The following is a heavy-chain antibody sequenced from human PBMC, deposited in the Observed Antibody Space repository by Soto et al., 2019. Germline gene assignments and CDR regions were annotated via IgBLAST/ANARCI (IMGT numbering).Heavy chain of an antibody. V-gene: IGHV4-34*01. CDR1: GGSFSGYY. D-gene: IGHD5-18*01. CDR3: ARRDTAMVFFDF. J-gene: IGHJ4*02. CDR2: INHSGST. Sequence: SETLSLTCAVYGGSFSGYYWSWIRQPPGKGLEWIGEINHSGSTNYNPSLKSRVTISVDTSKNQFSLKLSSATAADTAVYYCARRDTAMVFFDFWGQGTLVTVSS.